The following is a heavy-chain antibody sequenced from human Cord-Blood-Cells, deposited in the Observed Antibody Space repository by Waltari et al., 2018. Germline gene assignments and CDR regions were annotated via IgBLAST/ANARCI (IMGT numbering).Heavy chain of an antibody. Sequence: EYMGIIYPGDSDTRYSPSFQGQVTISADKSISTAYLQWSSLKASDTAMYYCARPANWGSFWYFDLWGRGTLVTVSS. CDR2: IYPGDSDT. V-gene: IGHV5-51*01. CDR3: ARPANWGSFWYFDL. D-gene: IGHD7-27*01. J-gene: IGHJ2*01.